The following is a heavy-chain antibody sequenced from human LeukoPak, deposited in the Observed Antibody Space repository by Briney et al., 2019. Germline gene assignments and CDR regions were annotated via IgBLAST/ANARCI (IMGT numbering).Heavy chain of an antibody. D-gene: IGHD6-19*01. CDR3: ATGRRLALDY. CDR2: INPSDGST. V-gene: IGHV1-46*01. J-gene: IGHJ4*02. CDR1: GYTFSRYY. Sequence: ASVKVSCKASGYTFSRYYMYWVRQAPGQGLECMGIINPSDGSTSYAQKFQGRVTMTRDASTNTVYMELSSLRSEDTAVYYCATGRRLALDYWGQGTLVTVSS.